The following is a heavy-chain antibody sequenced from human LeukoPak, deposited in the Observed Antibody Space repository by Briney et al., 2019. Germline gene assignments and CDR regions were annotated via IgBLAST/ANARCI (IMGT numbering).Heavy chain of an antibody. J-gene: IGHJ5*02. CDR1: GFTFSDYY. CDR3: ARENAYCSGGSCYAIWFDP. D-gene: IGHD2-15*01. Sequence: GGSLRLSCAASGFTFSDYYMSWIRQAPGKGLEWVSYISSSGSTIYYADSVKGRFTISRDNAKNSLYLQMNSLRAEDTAVYYCARENAYCSGGSCYAIWFDPWGQGTLVTVSS. CDR2: ISSSGSTI. V-gene: IGHV3-11*04.